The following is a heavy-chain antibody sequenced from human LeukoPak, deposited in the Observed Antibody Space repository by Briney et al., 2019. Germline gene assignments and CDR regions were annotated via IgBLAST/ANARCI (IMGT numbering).Heavy chain of an antibody. CDR1: GFTFSDYY. Sequence: GGSLRLSCAASGFTFSDYYMSWIRQAPGKGLEWVSYISTSGSMIYYADSVKGRFTISRDNARNSVYLQMNSLRAEDTAVYYCARVGRAITAAGFGAFDIWGQGTKVTVSS. CDR2: ISTSGSMI. J-gene: IGHJ3*02. V-gene: IGHV3-11*01. CDR3: ARVGRAITAAGFGAFDI. D-gene: IGHD6-13*01.